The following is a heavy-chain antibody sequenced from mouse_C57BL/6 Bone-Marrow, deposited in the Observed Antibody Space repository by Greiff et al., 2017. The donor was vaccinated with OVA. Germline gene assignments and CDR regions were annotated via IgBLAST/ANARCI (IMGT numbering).Heavy chain of an antibody. Sequence: QVTLNESGPGILQPSQTLSLTCSFSGFSLSTFGMGVGWIRQPSGKGLEWLAHIWWDGDKYYNPALKSRLTISKDTSKNQVFLKIANVDTADTATYYCARIPYRKYWYFDVWGTGTTVTVSS. V-gene: IGHV8-8*01. CDR2: IWWDGDK. CDR1: GFSLSTFGMG. D-gene: IGHD2-14*01. J-gene: IGHJ1*03. CDR3: ARIPYRKYWYFDV.